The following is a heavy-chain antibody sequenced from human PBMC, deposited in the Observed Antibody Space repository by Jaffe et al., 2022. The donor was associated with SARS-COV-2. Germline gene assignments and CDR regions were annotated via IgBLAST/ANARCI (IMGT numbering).Heavy chain of an antibody. CDR2: IKQDEIEK. V-gene: IGHV3-7*03. Sequence: EVQLVESGGGLVQPGESLRLSCAASGFTYSNYWMSWVRQAPGNGLEWVADIKQDEIEKYYIDSVKGRFTISRDNAKNSLYLQMNSLRAEDTAVYYCARTVVVTAQYWYFDLWGRGILVTVSS. J-gene: IGHJ2*01. CDR3: ARTVVVTAQYWYFDL. CDR1: GFTYSNYW. D-gene: IGHD2-21*02.